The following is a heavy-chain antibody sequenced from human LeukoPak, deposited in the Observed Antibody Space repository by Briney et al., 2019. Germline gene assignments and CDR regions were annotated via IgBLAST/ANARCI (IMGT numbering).Heavy chain of an antibody. Sequence: GGSLRLSCAASGFTFSSYTMHWVRQAPGKGLEWVAVILYDGSDKYYADSVKGRFTISRDNSKNTVSLQMNSLRVEDTAVYYCAKDRGPVRAEHFQLWGQGTLVTVSS. V-gene: IGHV3-30*04. D-gene: IGHD3-10*01. CDR2: ILYDGSDK. CDR3: AKDRGPVRAEHFQL. J-gene: IGHJ1*01. CDR1: GFTFSSYT.